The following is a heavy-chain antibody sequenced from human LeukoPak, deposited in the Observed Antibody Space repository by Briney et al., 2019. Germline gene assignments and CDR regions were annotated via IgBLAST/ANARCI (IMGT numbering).Heavy chain of an antibody. V-gene: IGHV3-30-3*01. Sequence: GGSLRLSCAASGFTFSSYAMHWVRQAPGKGLEWVAVISYDGSNKYYADSVKGRFTISRDNAKNSLYLQMNSLRAEDTALYYCAKGRCSGYDPNYFDYWGQGTLVTVSS. CDR2: ISYDGSNK. D-gene: IGHD5-12*01. CDR1: GFTFSSYA. J-gene: IGHJ4*02. CDR3: AKGRCSGYDPNYFDY.